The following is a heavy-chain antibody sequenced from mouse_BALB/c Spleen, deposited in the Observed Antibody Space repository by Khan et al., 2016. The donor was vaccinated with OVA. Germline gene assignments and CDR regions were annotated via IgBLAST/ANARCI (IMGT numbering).Heavy chain of an antibody. D-gene: IGHD2-2*01. CDR3: TRSGYGSFAY. CDR1: GYTFTSYY. J-gene: IGHJ3*01. CDR2: INPTSGGT. Sequence: QIQLVQSGAELVKPGASVRLSCKASGYTFTSYYLYWVKQRPGQGLEWIGDINPTSGGTNFNEKFKSKATLTVDKSSSTAYIQLNSLTSEDSAVYDCTRSGYGSFAYWGQGTLVTVSA. V-gene: IGHV1S81*02.